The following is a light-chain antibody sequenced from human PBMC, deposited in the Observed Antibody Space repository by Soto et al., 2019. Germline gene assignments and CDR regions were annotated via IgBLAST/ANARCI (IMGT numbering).Light chain of an antibody. CDR2: DVN. CDR3: FSYAGNYFV. J-gene: IGLJ1*01. CDR1: SSDVGGYDY. Sequence: QSALTQPRSVSGSPGQSVTISCTGTSSDVGGYDYVSWYQQHPGKAPKLMIYDVNKRPSGVPDRFSGSKSGNTASLTISGLQAEDEADYYCFSYAGNYFVFGTVTKVTVL. V-gene: IGLV2-11*01.